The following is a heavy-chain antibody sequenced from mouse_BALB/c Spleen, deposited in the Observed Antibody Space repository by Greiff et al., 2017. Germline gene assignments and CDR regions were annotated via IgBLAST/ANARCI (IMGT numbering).Heavy chain of an antibody. V-gene: IGHV1-87*01. Sequence: QVQLQQSGAELARPGASVKLSCKASGYTFTSYWMQWVKQRPGQGLEWIGAIYPGDGDTRYTQKFKGKATMTVDKSSSTAYMELARLTSEDSAIYYCARELGRDWYFDVWGAGTTVTVSS. CDR2: IYPGDGDT. CDR3: ARELGRDWYFDV. D-gene: IGHD4-1*01. CDR1: GYTFTSYW. J-gene: IGHJ1*01.